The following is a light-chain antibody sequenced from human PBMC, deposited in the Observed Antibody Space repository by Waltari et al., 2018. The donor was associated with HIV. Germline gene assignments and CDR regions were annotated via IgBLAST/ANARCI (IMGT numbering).Light chain of an antibody. V-gene: IGKV4-1*01. J-gene: IGKJ1*01. CDR2: WAS. Sequence: DIVMTQSPDSLAVSLGETATINCKSSQSVLFSSNNKNYLAWYKHKPGRPPKLLIQWASSRESGVPDRFSGSGSVTDFTLTISSLQAEDVAVYYCQQYYSTPWMFGQGTKVEIK. CDR3: QQYYSTPWM. CDR1: QSVLFSSNNKNY.